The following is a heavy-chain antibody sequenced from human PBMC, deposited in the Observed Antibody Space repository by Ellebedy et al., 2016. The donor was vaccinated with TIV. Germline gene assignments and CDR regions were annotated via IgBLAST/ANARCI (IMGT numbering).Heavy chain of an antibody. Sequence: GESLKISCAASGFTFSRDGMHWVRQAPGKGLEWVAVIWHDGSKKYYADSVKGRFTISSDNSKNTLYLQMNSLRAEETAVYYCARDWSGYFDPWGQGTLVTVSS. J-gene: IGHJ5*02. CDR2: IWHDGSKK. CDR3: ARDWSGYFDP. D-gene: IGHD3-3*01. V-gene: IGHV3-33*01. CDR1: GFTFSRDG.